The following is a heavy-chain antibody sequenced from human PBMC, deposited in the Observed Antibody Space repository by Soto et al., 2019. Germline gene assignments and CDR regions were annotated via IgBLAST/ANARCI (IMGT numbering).Heavy chain of an antibody. CDR2: IWYDGSNK. Sequence: GGSLRLSCAASGFTFSSYGMHWVRQAPGKGLEWVAVIWYDGSNKYYADSVKGRFTISRDNSKNTLYLQMNSLRAEDTAVYYCARDXRGPTRSYYYYYYGMDVWGQGTTVTVSS. CDR3: ARDXRGPTRSYYYYYYGMDV. CDR1: GFTFSSYG. V-gene: IGHV3-33*01. D-gene: IGHD3-10*01. J-gene: IGHJ6*02.